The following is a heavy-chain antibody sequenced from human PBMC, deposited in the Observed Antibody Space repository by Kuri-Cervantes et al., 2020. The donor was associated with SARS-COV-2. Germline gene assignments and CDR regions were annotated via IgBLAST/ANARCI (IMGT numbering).Heavy chain of an antibody. V-gene: IGHV3-48*04. CDR1: RFTFSSYS. CDR3: ARGGLFSAFDI. Sequence: GESLKISCAASRFTFSSYSMNWVRQAPGKGLEWVSYISSSGSSIYYADSVKGRFTISRDNAKNSLYLQMNSLRAEDTAVYDCARGGLFSAFDIWGQGTMVTVSS. J-gene: IGHJ3*02. CDR2: ISSSGSSI. D-gene: IGHD1-26*01.